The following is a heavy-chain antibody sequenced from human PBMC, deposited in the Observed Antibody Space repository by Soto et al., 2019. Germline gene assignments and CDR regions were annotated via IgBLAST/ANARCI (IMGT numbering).Heavy chain of an antibody. CDR3: VRERGEYDSGWYIDR. CDR2: ISSRSSLI. J-gene: IGHJ4*02. V-gene: IGHV3-21*06. D-gene: IGHD3-10*01. CDR1: GFSFSSHS. Sequence: KAGGSLRLSCAASGFSFSSHSFNWVRQAPGQGLEWVAYISSRSSLILYADSVRGRFVISRDNALNSLYLQMNRPRDEDTAIYYCVRERGEYDSGWYIDRWGQGTPVTVSS.